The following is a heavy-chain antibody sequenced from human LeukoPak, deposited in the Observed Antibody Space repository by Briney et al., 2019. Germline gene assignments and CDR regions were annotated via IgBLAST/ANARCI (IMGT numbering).Heavy chain of an antibody. CDR3: AKGLGPREAFDI. V-gene: IGHV3-23*01. Sequence: PGGSLRLSCAASGFTFSSYPMSWVRQAPGKGLEWVSAIRGSGGDTYYADSVKGRFTISRDNSKNTLYLQMNSLRAEDTAVYYCAKGLGPREAFDIWGQGTMVTVSS. CDR2: IRGSGGDT. D-gene: IGHD6-19*01. CDR1: GFTFSSYP. J-gene: IGHJ3*02.